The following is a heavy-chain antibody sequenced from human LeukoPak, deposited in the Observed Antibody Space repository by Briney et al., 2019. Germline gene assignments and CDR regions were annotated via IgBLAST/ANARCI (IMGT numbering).Heavy chain of an antibody. D-gene: IGHD2-2*01. Sequence: GGSLRLSCAASGFTFSGSAVHWVRQASGKGLEWIGRIRSKANSYATVYAASVKGRFTISRNDSKNTAYLQMNSLKTEDTAVYYCTRPLGYCTSTSCLNWFHPWGQGTLVTVSS. J-gene: IGHJ5*02. CDR1: GFTFSGSA. V-gene: IGHV3-73*01. CDR3: TRPLGYCTSTSCLNWFHP. CDR2: IRSKANSYAT.